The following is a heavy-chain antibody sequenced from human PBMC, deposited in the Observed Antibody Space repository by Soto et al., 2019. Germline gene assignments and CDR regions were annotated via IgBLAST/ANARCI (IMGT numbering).Heavy chain of an antibody. CDR1: GFTFSSYW. CDR2: IKQDGSEK. D-gene: IGHD3-22*01. Sequence: HPGGSLRLSCAASGFTFSSYWMSWVRQAPGKGLEWVANIKQDGSEKYYVDSVKGRFTISRDNAKNSLYLQMNSLRAEDTAVYYSARGALPLSSSYYYVRFVSARYNWFDSWGQGTLVTVSS. CDR3: ARGALPLSSSYYYVRFVSARYNWFDS. V-gene: IGHV3-7*01. J-gene: IGHJ5*01.